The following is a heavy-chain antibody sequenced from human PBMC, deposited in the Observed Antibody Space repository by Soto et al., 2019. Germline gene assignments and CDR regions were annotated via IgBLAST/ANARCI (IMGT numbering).Heavy chain of an antibody. Sequence: QVQLQESGPGLVKPSGTLSLTCAVSGGSISSSNWWSWVRQPPGKGLEWIGEIYHSGSTNYNPSLTSRVTITVNKSKNQFTLKLSSVTAADTAVYYCARAIPWYSSGSKKWFDPWGQGTLVTVSS. CDR2: IYHSGST. D-gene: IGHD6-19*01. J-gene: IGHJ5*02. CDR3: ARAIPWYSSGSKKWFDP. CDR1: GGSISSSNW. V-gene: IGHV4-4*02.